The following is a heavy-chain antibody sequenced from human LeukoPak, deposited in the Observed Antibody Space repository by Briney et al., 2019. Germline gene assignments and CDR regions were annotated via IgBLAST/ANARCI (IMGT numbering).Heavy chain of an antibody. Sequence: SVKVSCKASGGTFSSYAISWVRQAPGQGLEWMGRIIPIFGTANYAQKFQGRVTITTDESTRTAYVELSSLRSEDTAVYYCARDRGYYDSSGYYYFDYWGQRTLVTVSS. J-gene: IGHJ4*02. CDR2: IIPIFGTA. CDR1: GGTFSSYA. V-gene: IGHV1-69*05. CDR3: ARDRGYYDSSGYYYFDY. D-gene: IGHD3-22*01.